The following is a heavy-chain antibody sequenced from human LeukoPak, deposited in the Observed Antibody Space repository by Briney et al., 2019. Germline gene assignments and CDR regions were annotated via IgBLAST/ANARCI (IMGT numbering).Heavy chain of an antibody. Sequence: GESLKISCKGSGYSFTSYWIGWVRQMSGKGLEWMGIIFPGDSDTRYSPSLQGQVTISADKSISTAYLQWSSLRTPDTAMYYCARGPNPVGYSSGWYSGAFDIWGQGTMVSVSS. D-gene: IGHD6-19*01. J-gene: IGHJ3*02. CDR3: ARGPNPVGYSSGWYSGAFDI. CDR2: IFPGDSDT. V-gene: IGHV5-51*01. CDR1: GYSFTSYW.